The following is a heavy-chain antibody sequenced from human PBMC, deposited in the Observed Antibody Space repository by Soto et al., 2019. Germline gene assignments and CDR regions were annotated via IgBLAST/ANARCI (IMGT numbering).Heavy chain of an antibody. CDR2: IKQDGSEK. Sequence: GGSLRLSCAASGFTFSSYWMSWVRQAPGKGLEWVANIKQDGSEKYYVDSVKGRFTISRDNAKNSLYLQMNSLRAEDTAVYYCARFGSSWYYYYYGMDVWGQGATVTVS. J-gene: IGHJ6*02. CDR3: ARFGSSWYYYYYGMDV. D-gene: IGHD6-13*01. V-gene: IGHV3-7*01. CDR1: GFTFSSYW.